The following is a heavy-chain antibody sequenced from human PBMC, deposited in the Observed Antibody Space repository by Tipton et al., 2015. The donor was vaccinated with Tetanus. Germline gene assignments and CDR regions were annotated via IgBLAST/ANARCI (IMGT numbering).Heavy chain of an antibody. CDR1: GGSISSGVYY. D-gene: IGHD5-24*01. V-gene: IGHV4-39*07. Sequence: TLSLTCTVSGGSISSGVYYWGWLRQDPGKGLEWIGRISYSGDTAYNPSLKSRVTISVDTSKNQFSLRLTSVTAADTAVYYCARGEDTYKSGNYWGQGTLVTVSS. CDR3: ARGEDTYKSGNY. CDR2: ISYSGDT. J-gene: IGHJ4*02.